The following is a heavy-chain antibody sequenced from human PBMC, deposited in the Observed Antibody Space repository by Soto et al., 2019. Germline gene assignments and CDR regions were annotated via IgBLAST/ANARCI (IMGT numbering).Heavy chain of an antibody. CDR1: GFTFSSYG. CDR3: AREYDASDI. V-gene: IGHV3-30*19. J-gene: IGHJ3*02. Sequence: PGGSLRLSCAASGFTFSSYGMHWVRQAPGKGLDWVAVISYDGSNKYYADSVKGRFTISRDTSKNTLYLQMNSLRAEDTAVYYCAREYDASDIWGQGTMVTVSS. CDR2: ISYDGSNK.